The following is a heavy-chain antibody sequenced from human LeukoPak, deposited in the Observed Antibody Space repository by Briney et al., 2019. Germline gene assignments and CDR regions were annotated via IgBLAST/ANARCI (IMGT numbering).Heavy chain of an antibody. CDR2: IYYTGIT. Sequence: SETLSLTCTVSGASITSSNYYWLWLRQPPGKGLEWIGSIYYTGITYYSLSLKSRVTISVDTSKNQFSLKLSSVTAADTAVYYCARVGGVEVATIYAFDIWGQGTMVTVSS. CDR1: GASITSSNYY. J-gene: IGHJ3*02. CDR3: ARVGGVEVATIYAFDI. V-gene: IGHV4-39*07. D-gene: IGHD5-24*01.